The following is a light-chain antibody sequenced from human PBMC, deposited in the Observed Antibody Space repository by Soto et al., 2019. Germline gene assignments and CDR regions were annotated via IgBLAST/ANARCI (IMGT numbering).Light chain of an antibody. CDR3: AAWDDSLRGIV. CDR2: YND. Sequence: QSVLTQPPSLSDGPGQRVTISCSGTTSNIDNYAANWYQQVPGKAPKLLLYYNDLLASGVSDRFSGSKSGTSASLSISGRQPEDEADYVCAAWDDSLRGIVFGGGTKRTVL. CDR1: TSNIDNYA. J-gene: IGLJ3*02. V-gene: IGLV1-36*01.